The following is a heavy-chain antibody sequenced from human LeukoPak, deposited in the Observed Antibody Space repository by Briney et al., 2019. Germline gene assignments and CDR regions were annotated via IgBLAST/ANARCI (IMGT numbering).Heavy chain of an antibody. CDR3: AKDDDWGRFNH. CDR1: GFTFSSYS. J-gene: IGHJ1*01. Sequence: GGSLRLSCAASGFTFSSYSMNWVRQAPGKGLEWVSSISSSSSYIYYADSVKGRFTISRDNFKNTVSLQLNSLRAEDTAMYYCAKDDDWGRFNHWGQGTLVTVSS. D-gene: IGHD3-16*01. V-gene: IGHV3-21*04. CDR2: ISSSSSYI.